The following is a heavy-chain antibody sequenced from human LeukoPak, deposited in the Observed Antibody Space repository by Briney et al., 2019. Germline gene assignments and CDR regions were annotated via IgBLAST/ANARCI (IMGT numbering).Heavy chain of an antibody. CDR1: GFTFSSYS. CDR2: ISSSSSYI. V-gene: IGHV3-21*01. J-gene: IGHJ4*02. CDR3: ARSERFFGVDDY. Sequence: GGSLRLSCAASGFTFSSYSMNWVRHAPGKGLEWVSSISSSSSYIYYADSVKGRFTISRDNAKNSLYLQMNSLRAEDTAVYYCARSERFFGVDDYWGQGTLVTVSS. D-gene: IGHD3-3*01.